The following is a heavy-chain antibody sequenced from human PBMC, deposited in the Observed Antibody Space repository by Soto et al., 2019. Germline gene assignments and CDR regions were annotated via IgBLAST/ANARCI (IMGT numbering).Heavy chain of an antibody. V-gene: IGHV3-23*01. CDR2: ISGSGGST. Sequence: EVQLLESGGGLVQPGGSLRLSCAASGFTFSSYAMSWVRQAPGKGLEWVSAISGSGGSTYYADSVKGRFTISGDNSKNTLYLQMNSLRAEDTAVYYCAKGGSYPFYYYYGMDVWGQGTTVTVSS. CDR1: GFTFSSYA. J-gene: IGHJ6*02. D-gene: IGHD1-26*01. CDR3: AKGGSYPFYYYYGMDV.